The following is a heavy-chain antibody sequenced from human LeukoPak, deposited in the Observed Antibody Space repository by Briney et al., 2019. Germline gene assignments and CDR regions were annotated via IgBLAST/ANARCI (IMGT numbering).Heavy chain of an antibody. CDR1: GDSVSSNSGA. CDR2: TYYRSKWYN. Sequence: SQTLSLTCAISGDSVSSNSGAWNWIRQSPSRGLEWLGRTYYRSKWYNDYAVSVKSRLTINPDTSKNQFSLHLNSVTPEDTAVYYCARGVRGSPASFDSWGQGTLVTVSS. CDR3: ARGVRGSPASFDS. D-gene: IGHD3-10*01. J-gene: IGHJ4*02. V-gene: IGHV6-1*01.